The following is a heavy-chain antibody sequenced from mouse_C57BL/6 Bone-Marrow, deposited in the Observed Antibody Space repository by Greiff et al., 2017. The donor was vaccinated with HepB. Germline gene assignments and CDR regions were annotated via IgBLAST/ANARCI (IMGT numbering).Heavy chain of an antibody. D-gene: IGHD3-1*01. CDR3: TTLQLAPEFAY. CDR1: GFNIKDYY. CDR2: IDPENGDT. J-gene: IGHJ3*01. Sequence: EVQLQQSGAELVRPGASVKLSCTASGFNIKDYYMPWVKQRPEPGLEWIGWIDPENGDTEYASKFQGKATITADTSSNTANLQLSNLASEDTAVYYCTTLQLAPEFAYWGQGTLVTVSA. V-gene: IGHV14-4*01.